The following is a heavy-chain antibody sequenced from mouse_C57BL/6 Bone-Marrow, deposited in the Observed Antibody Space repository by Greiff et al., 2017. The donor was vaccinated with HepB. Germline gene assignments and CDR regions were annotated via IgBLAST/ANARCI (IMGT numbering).Heavy chain of an antibody. CDR2: IDPSDSDT. Sequence: QVQLQQPGAELVRPGSSVKLSCKASGYTFTSYWMHWVKQRPIQGLEWIGNIDPSDSDTHYNQKFKDKATLTVDKSSSTAYKQLSSLTSEDSAVYYCARGVTTRAMDYWGQGTSVTVSS. V-gene: IGHV1-52*01. D-gene: IGHD2-2*01. CDR3: ARGVTTRAMDY. CDR1: GYTFTSYW. J-gene: IGHJ4*01.